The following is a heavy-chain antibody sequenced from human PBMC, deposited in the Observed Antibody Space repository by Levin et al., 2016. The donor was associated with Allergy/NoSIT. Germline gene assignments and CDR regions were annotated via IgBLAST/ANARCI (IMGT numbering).Heavy chain of an antibody. V-gene: IGHV3-19*01. D-gene: IGHD3-10*01. CDR2: VSWNGSRT. Sequence: WIRQPPGKGLEWVSGVSWNGSRTHYADSVKGRFIISRDNSRNFLYQQMNSLRPEDMAVYYCVRGGRLWFGELLGRVYYYYYGMDVWGQGTTVTVSS. CDR3: VRGGRLWFGELLGRVYYYYYGMDV. J-gene: IGHJ6*02.